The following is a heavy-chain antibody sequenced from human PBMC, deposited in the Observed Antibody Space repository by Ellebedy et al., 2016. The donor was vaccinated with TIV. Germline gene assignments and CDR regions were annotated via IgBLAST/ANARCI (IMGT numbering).Heavy chain of an antibody. D-gene: IGHD1-1*01. V-gene: IGHV3-21*01. Sequence: GESLKISCAASGVSFSSYILHSVLQAPGKAPAWVPSISGDSSDLSYADSGKGRFTISRDTSKNTVYVQMNSLRAEDTAMYYCASGRQLGRYYFDYWGQGTLVTVSS. CDR3: ASGRQLGRYYFDY. J-gene: IGHJ4*02. CDR2: ISGDSSDL. CDR1: GVSFSSYI.